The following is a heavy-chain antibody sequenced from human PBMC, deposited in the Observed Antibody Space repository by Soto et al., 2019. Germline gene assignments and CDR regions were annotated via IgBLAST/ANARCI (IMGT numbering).Heavy chain of an antibody. CDR2: ISYDGSNK. CDR1: GFTFSSYA. J-gene: IGHJ6*02. Sequence: QVQLVESGGGVVQPGRSLRLSCAASGFTFSSYAMHWVRQAPGKGLEWVAVISYDGSNKYYADSVKGRFTISRDNSKNTLYVQMNSLRAEDTAVYYCARDRGSKRYYYYAMDVWGQGTTVTVSS. V-gene: IGHV3-30-3*01. D-gene: IGHD2-2*01. CDR3: ARDRGSKRYYYYAMDV.